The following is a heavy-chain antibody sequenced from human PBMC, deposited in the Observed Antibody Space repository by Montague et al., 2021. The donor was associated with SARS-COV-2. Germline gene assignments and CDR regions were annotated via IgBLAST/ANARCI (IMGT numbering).Heavy chain of an antibody. Sequence: SLRLSCAASGFTFSSYSMNWVRQAPGKGLEWVSSISSSSSYIYYADSVKGRFTTSRDNAKNSLYLQMNSLRAEDTAVYYCARDASHCSSTSCPGDYYYYGMDVWGQGTTVTVSS. CDR3: ARDASHCSSTSCPGDYYYYGMDV. J-gene: IGHJ6*02. D-gene: IGHD2-2*01. CDR2: ISSSSSYI. V-gene: IGHV3-21*01. CDR1: GFTFSSYS.